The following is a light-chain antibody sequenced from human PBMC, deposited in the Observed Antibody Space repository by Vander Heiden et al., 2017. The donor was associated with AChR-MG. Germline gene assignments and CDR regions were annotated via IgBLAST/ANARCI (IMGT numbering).Light chain of an antibody. CDR2: GNT. CDR1: SSNIGEGYD. J-gene: IGLJ3*02. Sequence: QSVLPPPPAVSGAPGQLVTISCTGSSSNIGEGYDVHWYQQLPGTAPKLLIYGNTNRPSGVPDRFSGSKSGTSASLAITGLQAEDEADYYCQSYDNSLSGSWVFGGGTRLTVL. V-gene: IGLV1-40*01. CDR3: QSYDNSLSGSWV.